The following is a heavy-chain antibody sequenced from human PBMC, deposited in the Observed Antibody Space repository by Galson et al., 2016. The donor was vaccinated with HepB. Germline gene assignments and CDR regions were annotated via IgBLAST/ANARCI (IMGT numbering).Heavy chain of an antibody. CDR2: IHYRGSA. V-gene: IGHV4-59*01. Sequence: ETLSLTCTVSGGPIYSYYCTWIRQPPGKELEWMGYIHYRGSAHSRPSFSLSLKTRATISVDTSRSQFALRLMSVTAVDTAIYYCARCTDSPCHYFEPWSQGTLVTVSS. CDR3: ARCTDSPCHYFEP. J-gene: IGHJ4*02. CDR1: GGPIYSYY. D-gene: IGHD2-2*01.